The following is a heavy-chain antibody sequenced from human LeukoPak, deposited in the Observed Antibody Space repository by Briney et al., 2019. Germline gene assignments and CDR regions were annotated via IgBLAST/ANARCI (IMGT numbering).Heavy chain of an antibody. V-gene: IGHV3-30*02. J-gene: IGHJ5*01. D-gene: IGHD3-10*01. CDR1: GFSFSGYG. CDR3: AKDAVRGSGRINWFDS. Sequence: GGSLRLSCAASGFSFSGYGMHWVRQAPGKGLEWVAFIHYDGARSYYADSVKGRFTISRDNSRNTLYLQMNSLRPEDTAVYYCAKDAVRGSGRINWFDSWGQGTLVTVSS. CDR2: IHYDGARS.